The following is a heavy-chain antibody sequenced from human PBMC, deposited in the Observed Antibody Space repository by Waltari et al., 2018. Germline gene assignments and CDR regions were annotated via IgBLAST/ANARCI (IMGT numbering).Heavy chain of an antibody. D-gene: IGHD3-22*01. V-gene: IGHV1-69*16. CDR2: SIPILGIA. CDR3: ASLYDSSCYAFDY. J-gene: IGHJ4*02. CDR1: GGTFSSYT. Sequence: QVQLVQSGAEVKKPGASVKVACKASGGTFSSYTISWVRQAPGQGLEWMGGSIPILGIANNAQKFQGRVTITADESTSTAYMELSSLRSEDTAVYYCASLYDSSCYAFDYWGQGTLVTVSS.